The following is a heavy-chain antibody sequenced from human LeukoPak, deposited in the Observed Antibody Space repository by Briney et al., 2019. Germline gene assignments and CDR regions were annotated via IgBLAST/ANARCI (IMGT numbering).Heavy chain of an antibody. CDR2: IYHTGST. CDR3: ARDLGDIVATMGYFDY. J-gene: IGHJ4*02. CDR1: GGSVSDYY. D-gene: IGHD5-12*01. Sequence: SETLSLTCTISGGSVSDYYWSWIRQSPGKGLEWIGYIYHTGSTSYSPSLKSRVTISADTSQNQFSLKLSSVTAADTAVYYCARDLGDIVATMGYFDYWGQGTLVTVSS. V-gene: IGHV4-59*02.